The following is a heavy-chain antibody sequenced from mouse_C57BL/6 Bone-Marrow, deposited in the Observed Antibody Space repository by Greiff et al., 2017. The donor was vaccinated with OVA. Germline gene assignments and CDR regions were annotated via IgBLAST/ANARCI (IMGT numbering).Heavy chain of an antibody. J-gene: IGHJ2*01. CDR3: ARRRFDY. V-gene: IGHV1-26*01. CDR2: INPNNGGT. Sequence: EVQLQQSGPELVKPGASVKISCKASGYTFTDYYMNWVKQSHGKSLEWIGDINPNNGGTSYNQKFKGKATSTVDKSSSTAYMELRSLTSEDSAVYYCARRRFDYWGQGTTLTVSP. CDR1: GYTFTDYY.